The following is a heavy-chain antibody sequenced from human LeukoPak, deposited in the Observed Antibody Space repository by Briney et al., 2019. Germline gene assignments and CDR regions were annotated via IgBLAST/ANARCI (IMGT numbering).Heavy chain of an antibody. CDR1: GFTFSRYW. Sequence: QPGGSLRLSCAASGFTFSRYWMSWVRQAPGKGLEWVANIKQDGSEKYYVDSVKGRFTISRDNAKNSLYLQMNSLRAEDTAVYYCARDHSMEYGNWFDPWGQGTLVTVSS. D-gene: IGHD2/OR15-2a*01. CDR3: ARDHSMEYGNWFDP. CDR2: IKQDGSEK. J-gene: IGHJ5*02. V-gene: IGHV3-7*01.